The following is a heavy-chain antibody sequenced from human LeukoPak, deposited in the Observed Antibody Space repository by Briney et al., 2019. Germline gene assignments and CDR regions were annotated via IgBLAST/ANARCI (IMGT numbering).Heavy chain of an antibody. CDR1: GFTFSSYW. D-gene: IGHD3-9*01. CDR2: IKQDGSEK. CDR3: ARMVVTYYDILTGYPTSKKYYFDY. Sequence: GGSLRLSCAASGFTFSSYWMSWVRQAPGKGLEWVANIKQDGSEKYYVDSVKGRFTISRDNAKNSLYLQMNSLRAEDTAVYYCARMVVTYYDILTGYPTSKKYYFDYWGQGTLVTVSS. V-gene: IGHV3-7*03. J-gene: IGHJ4*02.